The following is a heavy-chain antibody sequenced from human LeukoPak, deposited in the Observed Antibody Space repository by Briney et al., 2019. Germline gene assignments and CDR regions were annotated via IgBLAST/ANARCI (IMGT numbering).Heavy chain of an antibody. CDR1: GGSISSHY. CDR3: ARVKDFWSGYYPDY. Sequence: PSETLSLTCTVSGGSISSHYWSWIRQPPGKGLEWIGYIYYSGTTHYNPSLKSRVTISVDTSKNQFSLRLSSVTAADTAVYYCARVKDFWSGYYPDYWGQGTLVTVSS. CDR2: IYYSGTT. V-gene: IGHV4-59*11. J-gene: IGHJ4*02. D-gene: IGHD3-3*01.